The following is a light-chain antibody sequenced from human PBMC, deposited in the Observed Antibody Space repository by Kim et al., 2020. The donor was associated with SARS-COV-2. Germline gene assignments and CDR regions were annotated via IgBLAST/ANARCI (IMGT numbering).Light chain of an antibody. CDR3: QQFKAYPHT. CDR2: AAS. V-gene: IGKV1-9*01. J-gene: IGKJ1*01. Sequence: IQLTQSPTSLSASVGDRVTIACRASQGVDNFLAWYQQKPGKAPKLLIYAASTLQGGVPSKFSGSGSGTDFTLTISGLQSDDFATYYCQQFKAYPHTFGQGTTVEI. CDR1: QGVDNF.